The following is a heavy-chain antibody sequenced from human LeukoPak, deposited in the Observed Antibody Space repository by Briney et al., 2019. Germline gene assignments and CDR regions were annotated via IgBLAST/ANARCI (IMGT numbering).Heavy chain of an antibody. J-gene: IGHJ4*02. D-gene: IGHD6-6*01. CDR3: ARGGSRSYTSSTLDY. CDR1: GGSINVYY. V-gene: IGHV4-59*01. CDR2: ISYSGST. Sequence: SETLSLTCSVSGGSINVYYWNWLRQSPGKGLEWIGSISYSGSTNYNPSLKSRVTISIDTSKNRFSLKVSSVTAADTAIYYCARGGSRSYTSSTLDYWGQGTLVTVSS.